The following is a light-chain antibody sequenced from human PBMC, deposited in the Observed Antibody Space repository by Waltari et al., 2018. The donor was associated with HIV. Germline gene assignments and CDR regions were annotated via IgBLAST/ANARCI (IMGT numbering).Light chain of an antibody. V-gene: IGKV1-39*01. Sequence: DIQMTQSPSSLSASVGDRVTITCRASQSISSYLNWYQQKPGKAPKLLIYAASSLQSGVPSRFSGSGSGTDFTLTISSLQPADIATYYCQQYDNVPVTFGPGTKVEIK. J-gene: IGKJ3*01. CDR1: QSISSY. CDR2: AAS. CDR3: QQYDNVPVT.